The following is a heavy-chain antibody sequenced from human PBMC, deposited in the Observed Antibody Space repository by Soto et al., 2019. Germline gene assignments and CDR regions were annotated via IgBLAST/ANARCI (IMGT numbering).Heavy chain of an antibody. J-gene: IGHJ4*02. Sequence: SSETLSLTCTVSGGSVSSGSYYWSWIRQPPGKGLEWIGYIYYSGSTNYNPSLKSRVTISVDTSKNQFSLKLSSVTAADTAVYYCARGATPPIYYFDYWGQGTLVTVSS. CDR1: GGSVSSGSYY. CDR2: IYYSGST. CDR3: ARGATPPIYYFDY. V-gene: IGHV4-61*01. D-gene: IGHD1-26*01.